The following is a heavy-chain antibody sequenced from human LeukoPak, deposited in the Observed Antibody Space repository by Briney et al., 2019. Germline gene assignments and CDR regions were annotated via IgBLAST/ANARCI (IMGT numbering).Heavy chain of an antibody. V-gene: IGHV3-48*01. D-gene: IGHD1-7*01. CDR1: GFTFSSFS. J-gene: IGHJ6*03. CDR3: ARAGWNYILYYYYYMDV. CDR2: ITNSGSTI. Sequence: GESLRLSCAASGFTFSSFSMNWVRQAPGKGLEWVSYITNSGSTIFYADSVKGRFTISRDNPKNSLYLQMNSLRAEDTAVYFCARAGWNYILYYYYYMDVWGKGTTVTVSS.